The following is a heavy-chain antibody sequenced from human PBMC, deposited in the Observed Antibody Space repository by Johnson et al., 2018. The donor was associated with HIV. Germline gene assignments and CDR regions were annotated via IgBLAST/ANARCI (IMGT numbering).Heavy chain of an antibody. D-gene: IGHD3-3*01. J-gene: IGHJ3*02. V-gene: IGHV3-66*01. CDR1: AFTFSNY. CDR2: IYTGGTT. Sequence: VQLVESGGGLVQPGGSLRLSCAASAFTFSNYMSWVRQAPGKGLEWVSVIYTGGTTYYADSVKGRFTISRDNSKNTLYLQMNSLRAEDTAVYYCARESGHAFDIWGQGTVVTVSS. CDR3: ARESGHAFDI.